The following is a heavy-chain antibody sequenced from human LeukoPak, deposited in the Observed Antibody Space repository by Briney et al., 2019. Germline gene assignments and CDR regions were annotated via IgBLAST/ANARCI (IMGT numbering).Heavy chain of an antibody. CDR2: LNPESGDT. Sequence: ASVKVSCKASGYTFTGYHMHWVRQAPGQGLEWMGRLNPESGDTSYAQNFQGGVTITRDTSINSAYMELSRLRSDDTAMYYCAREELTGRAFDFWGQGTVVTVSS. V-gene: IGHV1-2*02. D-gene: IGHD1-7*01. CDR1: GYTFTGYH. CDR3: AREELTGRAFDF. J-gene: IGHJ3*01.